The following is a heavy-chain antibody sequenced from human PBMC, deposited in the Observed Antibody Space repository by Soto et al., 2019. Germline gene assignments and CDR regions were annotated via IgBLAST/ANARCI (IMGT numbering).Heavy chain of an antibody. CDR1: GGTFSSYA. CDR3: ARHYCSGGSCYSAPNYYYYYGMDV. J-gene: IGHJ6*02. Sequence: SVKVSCKASGGTFSSYAISWVRQASGQGLEWMGGIIPIFGTANYAQKFQGRVTITADESTSTAYMELSSLRSEDTAVYYCARHYCSGGSCYSAPNYYYYYGMDVWGQGTTVTVSS. D-gene: IGHD2-15*01. CDR2: IIPIFGTA. V-gene: IGHV1-69*13.